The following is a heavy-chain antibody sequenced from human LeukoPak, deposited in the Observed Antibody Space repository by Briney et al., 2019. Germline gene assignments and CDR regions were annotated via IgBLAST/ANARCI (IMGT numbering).Heavy chain of an antibody. J-gene: IGHJ4*02. D-gene: IGHD4-23*01. CDR2: IASDGSST. V-gene: IGHV3-74*01. Sequence: GGSLRLSCAASGFTFSDYWIHWVRQAPGKGLVWVSRIASDGSSTTYADSVKGRFSISRDNAKNTLYLQMNSLRVEDTAVYYCARGRPHGNDYWGQGTLVTVSS. CDR3: ARGRPHGNDY. CDR1: GFTFSDYW.